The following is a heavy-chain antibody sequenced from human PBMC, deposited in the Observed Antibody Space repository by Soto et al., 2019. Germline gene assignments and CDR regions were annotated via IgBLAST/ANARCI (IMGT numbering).Heavy chain of an antibody. V-gene: IGHV4-34*01. J-gene: IGHJ4*02. CDR3: AREWAPITIFGVVINGYYFDY. Sequence: SETLSLTCAVYGGSFSGYYWSWIRQPPGKGLEWIGEINHSGSTNYNPSLKSRVTISVDTSKNRFSLKLSSVTAADTAVYYCAREWAPITIFGVVINGYYFDYWGQGTLVTVSS. CDR2: INHSGST. CDR1: GGSFSGYY. D-gene: IGHD3-3*01.